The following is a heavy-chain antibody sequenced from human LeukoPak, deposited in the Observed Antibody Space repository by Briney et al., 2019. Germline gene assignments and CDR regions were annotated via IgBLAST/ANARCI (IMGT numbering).Heavy chain of an antibody. D-gene: IGHD3-22*01. Sequence: GGSLRLSCAASGFTFSSYAMSWVRQAPGKGLEWVSAISGSGRSTYYADSVKGRFTISRDNSKNTLYLQMNSLRAEDTAVYYCARDPAYYYDSSGYYYWGQGTLVTVSS. CDR1: GFTFSSYA. V-gene: IGHV3-23*01. CDR2: ISGSGRST. CDR3: ARDPAYYYDSSGYYY. J-gene: IGHJ4*02.